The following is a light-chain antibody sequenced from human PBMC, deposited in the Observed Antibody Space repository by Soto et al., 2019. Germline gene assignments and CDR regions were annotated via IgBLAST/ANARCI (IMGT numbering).Light chain of an antibody. J-gene: IGKJ2*01. CDR1: QKISMN. CDR3: QQTYTSPPEYT. CDR2: GAS. V-gene: IGKV1-39*01. Sequence: IKMTQSPSSLSASVGDRVNISCRARQKISMNLSWYQQKPGKAPKLLIYGASNLQGGVPSRFSGSGSGTDFTLTITSLQPEDLATYYCQQTYTSPPEYTFGQGTKLEIK.